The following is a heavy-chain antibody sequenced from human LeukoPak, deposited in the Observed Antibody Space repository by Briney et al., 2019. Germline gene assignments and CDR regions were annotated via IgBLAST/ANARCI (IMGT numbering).Heavy chain of an antibody. Sequence: GGSLRLSCAASGFTFSSYGMHWVRQAPGKGLEWVAVIWYDGSNKYYADSMKGRFTISRDNSKNTLYLQMNSLRAEDTAVYYCARGAPDWSGYSDYYGMDVWGQGTTVTVSS. CDR3: ARGAPDWSGYSDYYGMDV. V-gene: IGHV3-33*01. CDR1: GFTFSSYG. D-gene: IGHD3-3*01. CDR2: IWYDGSNK. J-gene: IGHJ6*02.